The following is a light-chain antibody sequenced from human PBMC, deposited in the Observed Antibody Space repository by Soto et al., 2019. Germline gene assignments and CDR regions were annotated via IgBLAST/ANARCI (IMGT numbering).Light chain of an antibody. Sequence: ERVMTQAPAILSVAPGERAALSCRASQSVGSDLAWYQQRPGQAPRLPLYGASTRAPGLPPRFSGSGSGTEFPLTISSLQSADFAVSSCQQYTWWPPRTFGPGTKV. J-gene: IGKJ1*01. CDR2: GAS. V-gene: IGKV3-15*01. CDR3: QQYTWWPPRT. CDR1: QSVGSD.